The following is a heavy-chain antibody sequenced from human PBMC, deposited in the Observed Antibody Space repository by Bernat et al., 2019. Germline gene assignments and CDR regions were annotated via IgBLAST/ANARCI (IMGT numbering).Heavy chain of an antibody. J-gene: IGHJ4*02. CDR1: GFTFSSYS. D-gene: IGHD4-17*01. CDR3: AREGLYGDYDY. Sequence: EVQLVESGGGLVKPGGSLRLSCAASGFTFSSYSMNWVRQAPGKGLEWVSYISSSSSYIYYADSVKGRFTISRDNAKNSLYLQMNSLRAEDTAVYYCAREGLYGDYDYWGQGTLVTVSS. CDR2: ISSSSSYI. V-gene: IGHV3-21*05.